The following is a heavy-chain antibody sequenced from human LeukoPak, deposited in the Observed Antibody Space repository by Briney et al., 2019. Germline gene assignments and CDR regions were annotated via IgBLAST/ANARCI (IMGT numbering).Heavy chain of an antibody. CDR3: ARGLWFGDENPPYFDY. V-gene: IGHV4-4*07. CDR1: GGSISSYY. CDR2: IYTSGTT. Sequence: SETLSLTCTVSGGSISSYYWSWIRQPAGKGLEWIGRIYTSGTTNYNPSLKSRVTMSVDTSRNQFSLKLSSVTAADTAVYYCARGLWFGDENPPYFDYWGQGILVTVSS. D-gene: IGHD3-10*01. J-gene: IGHJ4*02.